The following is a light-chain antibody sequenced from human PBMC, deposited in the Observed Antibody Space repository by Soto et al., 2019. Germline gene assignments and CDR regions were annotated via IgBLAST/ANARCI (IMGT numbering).Light chain of an antibody. CDR3: SSYAGSSTYV. CDR2: EVS. CDR1: SSDVGGYDY. Sequence: QSALTQPPSASGSPGQTVTISCTGTSSDVGGYDYVSWYQQHPGKAPKLLIYEVSDRPSGVPDRFSGSKSGNTASLTVSGLQAEDEADYYCSSYAGSSTYVFGSGTKFTVL. J-gene: IGLJ1*01. V-gene: IGLV2-8*01.